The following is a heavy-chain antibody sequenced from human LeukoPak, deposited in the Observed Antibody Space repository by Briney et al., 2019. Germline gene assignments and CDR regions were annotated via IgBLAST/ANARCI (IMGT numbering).Heavy chain of an antibody. CDR3: ARGSFLDGWYFDY. J-gene: IGHJ4*02. D-gene: IGHD5-24*01. V-gene: IGHV4-61*01. CDR2: IYYSGST. Sequence: TSETLSLTCTVSGGSVSSGSYYWSWIRQPPGKGLEWIGYIYYSGSTNYNPSLKSRVTISVDTSKNQFSLKLSSVTAADTAVYYCARGSFLDGWYFDYWGQGTLVTVSS. CDR1: GGSVSSGSYY.